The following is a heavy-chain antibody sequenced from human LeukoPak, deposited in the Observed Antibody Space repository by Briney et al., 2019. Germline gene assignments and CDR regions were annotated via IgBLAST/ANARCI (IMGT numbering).Heavy chain of an antibody. V-gene: IGHV1-2*06. Sequence: GASVKVSCKASGYTFTGYYMHWVRQAPGQGLEWMGRINPNSGGTNYAQKFQGRVTMTRDTSISTAYMELSRLRSHDTALYYWARDGTGYSYGFEYYWGQGTLVTVSS. CDR3: ARDGTGYSYGFEYY. CDR2: INPNSGGT. D-gene: IGHD5-18*01. J-gene: IGHJ4*02. CDR1: GYTFTGYY.